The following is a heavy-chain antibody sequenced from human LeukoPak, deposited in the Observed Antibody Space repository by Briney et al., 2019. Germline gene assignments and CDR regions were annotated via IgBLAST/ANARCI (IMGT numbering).Heavy chain of an antibody. J-gene: IGHJ4*02. Sequence: SETLSLTCTDSGGSISSSSYYWGWIRQPPGKGLEWIGSIYYSGSTYYNPSLKSRVTISVDTSKNQFSLKLSSVTAADTAVYYCARGRLYYDSSGGLDYWGQGTLVTVSS. CDR2: IYYSGST. CDR1: GGSISSSSYY. D-gene: IGHD3-22*01. V-gene: IGHV4-39*01. CDR3: ARGRLYYDSSGGLDY.